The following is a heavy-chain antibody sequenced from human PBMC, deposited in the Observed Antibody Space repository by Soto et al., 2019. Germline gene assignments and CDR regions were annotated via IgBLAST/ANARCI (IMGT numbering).Heavy chain of an antibody. D-gene: IGHD2-15*01. Sequence: SETLSLTCTFSCGSIINYYWSWIRQPAGKGLEWIGRIYTGGSTNYNPSLKSRVTMSTDTSKNQFSLRLTSVTAADTAVYYCARASVGPPGGGSWIMPFDYWGQGALVTVSS. CDR1: CGSIINYY. J-gene: IGHJ4*02. CDR2: IYTGGST. CDR3: ARASVGPPGGGSWIMPFDY. V-gene: IGHV4-4*07.